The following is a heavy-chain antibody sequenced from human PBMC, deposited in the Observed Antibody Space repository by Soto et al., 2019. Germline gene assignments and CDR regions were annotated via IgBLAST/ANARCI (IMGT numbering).Heavy chain of an antibody. CDR2: IYYSGST. J-gene: IGHJ4*02. CDR3: ARANPRLGYFDY. CDR1: GGSISSGDYY. Sequence: QVQLQESGPGLVKPSQTLSLTCTVSGGSISSGDYYWSWIRQPPGKGLEWIGYIYYSGSTYYNPSLKSRXXIXVAXAKNQFSLKLSSVTAADTAVYYCARANPRLGYFDYWGQGTLVTVSS. D-gene: IGHD5-12*01. V-gene: IGHV4-30-4*01.